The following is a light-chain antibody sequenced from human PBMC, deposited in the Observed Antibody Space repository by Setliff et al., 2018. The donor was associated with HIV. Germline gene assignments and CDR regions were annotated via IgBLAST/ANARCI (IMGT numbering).Light chain of an antibody. J-gene: IGLJ2*01. V-gene: IGLV2-23*02. CDR3: CSYAGGSTLV. CDR2: EVS. CDR1: SSDVGSYNL. Sequence: SVLTQPASVSGSPGQSITISCTGTSSDVGSYNLVSWYQQHPGKAPKLMIYEVSKRPSGVSNRFSGSKSGNTASLTISGLQAEDEADYYCCSYAGGSTLVFGGGTK.